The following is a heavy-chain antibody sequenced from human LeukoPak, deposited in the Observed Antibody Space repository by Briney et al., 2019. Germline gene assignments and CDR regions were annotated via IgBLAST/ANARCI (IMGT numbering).Heavy chain of an antibody. Sequence: ASVKVSCKASGYSFTDFYIHWVRQAPGQGLEWMGWINPNSGGTKFAQKFQGRVTLTRDTSISTAYMELSGLTSDDTAVYYCARDVRGSGYSDMVYWGQGAPVTVSS. D-gene: IGHD3-22*01. CDR3: ARDVRGSGYSDMVY. V-gene: IGHV1-2*02. CDR1: GYSFTDFY. CDR2: INPNSGGT. J-gene: IGHJ4*02.